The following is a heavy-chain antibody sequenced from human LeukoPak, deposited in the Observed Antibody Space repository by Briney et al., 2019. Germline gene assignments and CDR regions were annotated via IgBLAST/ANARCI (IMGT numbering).Heavy chain of an antibody. J-gene: IGHJ4*02. CDR2: IAPDGSRT. CDR3: AKDLGYSSSWYAQKFDY. Sequence: GGSLRLSCAASGFTLSAYWMHWVRQAPGRGLVWVSRIAPDGSRTDYADSVKGRFTISRDNSKNTLYLQMNSLRAEDTAVYYCAKDLGYSSSWYAQKFDYWGQGTLVTVSS. CDR1: GFTLSAYW. D-gene: IGHD6-13*01. V-gene: IGHV3-74*01.